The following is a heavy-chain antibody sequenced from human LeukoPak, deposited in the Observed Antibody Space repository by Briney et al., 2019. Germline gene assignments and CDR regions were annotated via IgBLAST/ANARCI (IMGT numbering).Heavy chain of an antibody. CDR1: GYTLTELS. J-gene: IGHJ4*02. V-gene: IGHV1-24*01. Sequence: ASVKVSCKVSGYTLTELSMHWVRQAPGKGLEWMGGFDPEDGETIYAQKFQGRVTMTEDTSTDTAYMELSSLRSEDTAVYCCATRPRFTVALDYWGQGTLVTVSS. CDR3: ATRPRFTVALDY. D-gene: IGHD6-19*01. CDR2: FDPEDGET.